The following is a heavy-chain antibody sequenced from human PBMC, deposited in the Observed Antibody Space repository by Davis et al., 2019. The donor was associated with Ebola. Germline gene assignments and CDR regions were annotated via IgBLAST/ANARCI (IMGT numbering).Heavy chain of an antibody. J-gene: IGHJ5*02. CDR3: ARGVTMIVVNWFDP. D-gene: IGHD3-22*01. Sequence: GGSLRLSCAASGFTFRSYAMSWVRQAPGKGLEWVANIKQDGSEKYYVDSVKGRFTISRDNAKNSLYLQMNSLRAEDTAVYYCARGVTMIVVNWFDPWGQGTLVTVSS. V-gene: IGHV3-7*03. CDR2: IKQDGSEK. CDR1: GFTFRSYA.